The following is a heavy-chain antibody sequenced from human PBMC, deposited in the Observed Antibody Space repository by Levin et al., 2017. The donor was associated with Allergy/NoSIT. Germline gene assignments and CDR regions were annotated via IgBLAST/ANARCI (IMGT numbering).Heavy chain of an antibody. Sequence: GASVKVSCKASGYTFTDYYMNWVRQVPGQGLEWVGWINPYSGDASYAQKFQGRVTMTRDTSISTAYMELTGLSSDDTAVFYCAGAPSGYDLNYWGQGTLVTVSS. J-gene: IGHJ4*02. CDR1: GYTFTDYY. D-gene: IGHD5-12*01. CDR2: INPYSGDA. CDR3: AGAPSGYDLNY. V-gene: IGHV1-2*02.